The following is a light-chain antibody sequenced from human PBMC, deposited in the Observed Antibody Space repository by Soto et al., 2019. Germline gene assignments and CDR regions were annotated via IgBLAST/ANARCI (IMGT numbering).Light chain of an antibody. CDR1: QGISIW. CDR2: GVS. J-gene: IGKJ2*01. CDR3: QQANTFPYT. V-gene: IGKV1-12*01. Sequence: DIQMTQSPSSVSASVGDRVTITCRASQGISIWLAWYQQRPGKAPKLLIYGVSRLQSGVPSRFSGSVSGTDFTLTISSLQPEDCGTYFCQQANTFPYTFGQGTQLEIK.